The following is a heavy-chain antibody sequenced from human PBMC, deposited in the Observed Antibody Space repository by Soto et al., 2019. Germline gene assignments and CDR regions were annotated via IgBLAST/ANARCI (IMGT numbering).Heavy chain of an antibody. CDR2: INTYNGMT. J-gene: IGHJ4*02. D-gene: IGHD5-12*01. CDR3: AKSPRGEMATD. CDR1: GYTFINYH. Sequence: QVPLVQSGGEVKKPGASVTVSCKASGYTFINYHITWVRQAPGQGLEWMAWINTYNGMTDYAQRFQGRVTMTRDTSTSTAYMELRNLGSDDTAVCFCAKSPRGEMATDWGQGTLVTVSS. V-gene: IGHV1-18*01.